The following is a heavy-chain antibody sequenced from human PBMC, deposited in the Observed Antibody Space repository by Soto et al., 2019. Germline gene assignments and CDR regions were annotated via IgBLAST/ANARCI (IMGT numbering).Heavy chain of an antibody. J-gene: IGHJ4*02. V-gene: IGHV3-23*01. Sequence: DVKLLESGGGLAKPGGSLRLSCEASGFTCSSYGMTWVRQAPGKGLEWVSAISGSGGSTFYADSLGGRFTISRDNSKNILYLEMKSLRAGETAMYYCAKTSSASGRECPGHWGQGAQVTVSS. CDR2: ISGSGGST. CDR3: AKTSSASGRECPGH. CDR1: GFTCSSYG. D-gene: IGHD6-6*01.